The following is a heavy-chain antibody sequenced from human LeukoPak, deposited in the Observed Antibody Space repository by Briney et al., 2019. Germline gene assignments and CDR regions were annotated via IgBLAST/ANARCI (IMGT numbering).Heavy chain of an antibody. J-gene: IGHJ6*03. CDR2: INHSGST. CDR1: GGSFSGYY. V-gene: IGHV4-34*01. Sequence: KSSETLSLTCAVYGGSFSGYYWSWIRQPPGKGLEWIGEINHSGSTNYNPSLKSRVTISVDTSKSQFSLKLSSVTAADTAVYYCSRAKVYYYYMDVWGKGTTVTVSS. CDR3: SRAKVYYYYMDV.